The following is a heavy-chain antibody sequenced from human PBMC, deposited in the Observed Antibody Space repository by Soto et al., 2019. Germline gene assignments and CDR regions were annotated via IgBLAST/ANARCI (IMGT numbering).Heavy chain of an antibody. V-gene: IGHV3-23*01. J-gene: IGHJ4*02. D-gene: IGHD6-13*01. CDR1: GFTFSSYA. CDR3: AQAPSIAEPGIDY. Sequence: PGESLKISCAASGFTFSSYAMTWVRQAPGKGLEWVSTISGSGGRTYYADSVKGRFTISRDNSKNTLYLQLNSLRTEDTAIYYCAQAPSIAEPGIDYWGQGTLVTVSS. CDR2: ISGSGGRT.